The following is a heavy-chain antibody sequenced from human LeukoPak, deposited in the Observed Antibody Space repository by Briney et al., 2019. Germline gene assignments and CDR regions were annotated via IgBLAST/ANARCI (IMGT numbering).Heavy chain of an antibody. Sequence: SQTLSLTCAISGDSVSSNSAAWNWIRQSPSRGLEWLGRTYYRSKWFNDYAVSVKSRITINPDTSKNQFSLRLNSVTPEDTAVYYCARVQLAAAGTNCFDPWGQGTLVTVSS. J-gene: IGHJ5*02. CDR3: ARVQLAAAGTNCFDP. CDR2: TYYRSKWFN. V-gene: IGHV6-1*01. CDR1: GDSVSSNSAA. D-gene: IGHD6-13*01.